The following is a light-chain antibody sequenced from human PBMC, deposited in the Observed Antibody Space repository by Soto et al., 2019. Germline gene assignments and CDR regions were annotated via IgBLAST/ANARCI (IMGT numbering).Light chain of an antibody. V-gene: IGKV3-20*01. CDR3: HQYATSPQT. Sequence: EILLTQSPGTLSLSPGERATLSCRASQSVPKNYLAWYQPEPGQAPRLLIYGPSSRATGIPDRFSGSGSGTDFTLTISRLEPEDFAVYYCHQYATSPQTFGQGTKVEIK. CDR1: QSVPKNY. J-gene: IGKJ1*01. CDR2: GPS.